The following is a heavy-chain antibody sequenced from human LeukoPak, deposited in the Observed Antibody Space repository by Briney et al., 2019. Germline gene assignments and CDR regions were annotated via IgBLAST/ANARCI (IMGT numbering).Heavy chain of an antibody. CDR1: GGSISSGGYY. CDR3: ARETLDYSYFDY. D-gene: IGHD4-11*01. V-gene: IGHV4-61*08. Sequence: SQTLSLTCTVSGGSISSGGYYWSWIRQHPGKGLEWIGYIYYSGSTNYNPSLKSRVTISVDTSKNQFSLKLSSVTAADTAVYYCARETLDYSYFDYWGQGTLVTVSS. CDR2: IYYSGST. J-gene: IGHJ4*02.